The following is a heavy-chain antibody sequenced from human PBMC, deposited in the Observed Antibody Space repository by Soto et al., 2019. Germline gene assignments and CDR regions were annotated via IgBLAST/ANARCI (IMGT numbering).Heavy chain of an antibody. Sequence: QVQLVQSGAEVKKPGSSVKVSCKASGGTFSSYAISWVRQAPGQGLEWMGGIIPIFGTANYAQKFQGRVTINADESTSTAYMELSSLRSEDTAVYYCARIPVQWELLPYFDYWGQGTLVTVSS. CDR3: ARIPVQWELLPYFDY. CDR2: IIPIFGTA. CDR1: GGTFSSYA. J-gene: IGHJ4*02. V-gene: IGHV1-69*01. D-gene: IGHD1-26*01.